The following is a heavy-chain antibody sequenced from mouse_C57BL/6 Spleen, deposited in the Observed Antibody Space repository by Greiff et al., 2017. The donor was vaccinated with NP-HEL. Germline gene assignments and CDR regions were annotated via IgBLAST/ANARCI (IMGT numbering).Heavy chain of an antibody. J-gene: IGHJ3*01. V-gene: IGHV1-69*01. Sequence: QVQLQQSGAELVMPGASVKLSCKASGYTFTSYWMHWVKQRPGQGLEWIGEIDPSDSYTNYNQKFKGKSTLTVDKSSSTAYMQLSSLTSEDSAVYYCASLLLPFAYWGQGTLVTVSA. CDR1: GYTFTSYW. CDR3: ASLLLPFAY. D-gene: IGHD2-1*01. CDR2: IDPSDSYT.